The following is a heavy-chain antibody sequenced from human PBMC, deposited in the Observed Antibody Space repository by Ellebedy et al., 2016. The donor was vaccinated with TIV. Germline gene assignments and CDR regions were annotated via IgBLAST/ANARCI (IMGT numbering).Heavy chain of an antibody. Sequence: GGSLRLSXAASGFTFSTYGMNWVRQAPGKGLEWLSYIAGSTGATYYAGSVKGRFTISRDNAKNSLYLQMNSLREEGTAVYYCAVGWMQFWGQGTLVTVST. V-gene: IGHV3-48*02. D-gene: IGHD5-18*01. CDR2: IAGSTGAT. J-gene: IGHJ4*02. CDR3: AVGWMQF. CDR1: GFTFSTYG.